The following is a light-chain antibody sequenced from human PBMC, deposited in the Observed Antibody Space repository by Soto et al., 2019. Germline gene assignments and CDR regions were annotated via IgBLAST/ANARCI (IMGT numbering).Light chain of an antibody. V-gene: IGKV3-11*01. CDR3: QQRGNWPWT. J-gene: IGKJ1*01. Sequence: EIVLTQSPATLSLSPGERATLACRASQSVSSYLAWYQQKPRQAPRLLIYDASNSATGIPARFSGSWSGTDFTLTISSLDPEDFAVYYCQQRGNWPWTCGPGTNVAIK. CDR2: DAS. CDR1: QSVSSY.